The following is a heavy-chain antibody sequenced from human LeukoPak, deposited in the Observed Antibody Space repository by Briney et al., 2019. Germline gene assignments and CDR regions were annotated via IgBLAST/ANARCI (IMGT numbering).Heavy chain of an antibody. CDR3: ATWSNAWEFGY. CDR2: IKEDGSDK. V-gene: IGHV3-7*05. Sequence: PGGSLRLSCAASGFTFRKSWMTWVRQAPGKGLEWVAHIKEDGSDKYYVDSVTGRFTISRDNTKNSLYLQMTSLTAEDTAVYYCATWSNAWEFGYWGQGTLVSVSS. CDR1: GFTFRKSW. D-gene: IGHD1-26*01. J-gene: IGHJ4*02.